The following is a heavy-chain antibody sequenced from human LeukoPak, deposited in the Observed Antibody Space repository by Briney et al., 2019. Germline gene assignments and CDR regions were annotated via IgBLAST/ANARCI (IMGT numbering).Heavy chain of an antibody. D-gene: IGHD1-26*01. Sequence: PGGSLRLSCTASGFTFGDHAMSWVRQAPGKGLEWVGFIRSKAYGGTTEYAASVEGRFTISRDDSKSIAYLQMNSLKTEDTAVYYCTRILGAGDAFDIWGQGTMVTVSS. CDR1: GFTFGDHA. J-gene: IGHJ3*02. CDR3: TRILGAGDAFDI. CDR2: IRSKAYGGTT. V-gene: IGHV3-49*04.